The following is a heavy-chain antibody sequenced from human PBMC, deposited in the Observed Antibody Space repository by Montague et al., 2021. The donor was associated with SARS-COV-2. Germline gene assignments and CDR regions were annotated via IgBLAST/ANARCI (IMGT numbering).Heavy chain of an antibody. CDR3: ARDVSPIGLMDV. CDR1: GFTVSSNY. J-gene: IGHJ6*02. V-gene: IGHV3-53*01. CDR2: IYSGGST. Sequence: SLRLSCAASGFTVSSNYMSWVRQAPGKGLEWVSVIYSGGSTYYAVSVKGRFTISRDNSKNTLYLQMNSLRAEDTAVYYCARDVSPIGLMDVWGQGTTVTVSS.